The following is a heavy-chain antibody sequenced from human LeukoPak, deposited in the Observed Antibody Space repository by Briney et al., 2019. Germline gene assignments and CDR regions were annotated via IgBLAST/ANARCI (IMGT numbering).Heavy chain of an antibody. CDR1: GFTFGTHT. Sequence: PGGSLRLSCTTSGFTFGTHTMHWFRQAPGKGLQWIGFIRSSGTTQYAASAKGRFTISRNDSKSIAYLQMNSLKTEDTAVYYCTRDRFYVWFDPWGQGTLVTVSS. D-gene: IGHD3-16*01. J-gene: IGHJ5*02. CDR3: TRDRFYVWFDP. V-gene: IGHV3-49*03. CDR2: IRSSGTT.